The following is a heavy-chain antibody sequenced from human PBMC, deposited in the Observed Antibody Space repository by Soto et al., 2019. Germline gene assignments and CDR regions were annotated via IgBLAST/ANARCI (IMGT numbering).Heavy chain of an antibody. CDR3: VRMRGMGEISPFFDH. D-gene: IGHD3-16*02. CDR1: SSSLDSDN. V-gene: IGHV4-59*12. Sequence: HVHLQESGPGLVTPSETLALTCAVSSSSLDSDNWSWIRQPPGKELEWIGYIYPNGRTKYNPSLRGRVAISMDKSQNQYALSPESVCAADAAVYFCVRMRGMGEISPFFDHWGLGPQVTVSS. CDR2: IYPNGRT. J-gene: IGHJ4*02.